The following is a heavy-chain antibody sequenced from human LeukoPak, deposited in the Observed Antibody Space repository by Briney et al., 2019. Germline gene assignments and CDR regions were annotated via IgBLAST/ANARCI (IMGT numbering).Heavy chain of an antibody. CDR1: GGTFSSYA. Sequence: ASVKVSCKASGGTFSSYAISWVRQAPGQGLEWMGRIIPIFGTANYAQKFQGRVTITTDESTSTAYKELSSLRSEDTAVYYCARDRYPIFHCTNGVCTFWYWGQGTLVTVSS. J-gene: IGHJ4*02. D-gene: IGHD2-8*01. CDR2: IIPIFGTA. V-gene: IGHV1-69*05. CDR3: ARDRYPIFHCTNGVCTFWY.